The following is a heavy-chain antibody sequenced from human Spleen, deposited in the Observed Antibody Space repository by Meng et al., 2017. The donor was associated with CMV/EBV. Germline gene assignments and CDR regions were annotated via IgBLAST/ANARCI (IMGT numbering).Heavy chain of an antibody. V-gene: IGHV3-48*04. CDR2: ISSSGSNI. Sequence: GESLKISCEASGFTFSSYSMNWVRQAPGKGLEWVSYISSSGSNIYYTDSVRGRFTISRDNAKNSLFLQMNSLRAEDTAVYYCAKDGDYMYFSDYWGQGTLVTVSS. D-gene: IGHD4-11*01. CDR3: AKDGDYMYFSDY. CDR1: GFTFSSYS. J-gene: IGHJ4*02.